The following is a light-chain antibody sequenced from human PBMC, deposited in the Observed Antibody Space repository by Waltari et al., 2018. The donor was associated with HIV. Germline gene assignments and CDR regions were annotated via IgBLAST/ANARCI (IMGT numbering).Light chain of an antibody. Sequence: QSVLTPPPSASATPGQRVTISCSGRRSTIGSYYVSWYQQLPGTAPKRLIYRNNQRPAGVPDRFSGSKSGTSGSLAISGLRSEDEADYFCAAWSGSLSGVVFGGGTKLTVL. CDR3: AAWSGSLSGVV. J-gene: IGLJ2*01. V-gene: IGLV1-47*01. CDR1: RSTIGSYY. CDR2: RNN.